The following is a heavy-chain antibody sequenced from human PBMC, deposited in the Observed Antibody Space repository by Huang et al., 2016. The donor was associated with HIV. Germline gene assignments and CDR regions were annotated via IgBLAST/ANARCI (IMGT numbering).Heavy chain of an antibody. CDR3: ARDRGAVAGTSPGY. D-gene: IGHD6-19*01. Sequence: QVQLVQSGAEVKKPGASVKVSCKASGYTFTSYGISWVRQAPGQGREWMGGISDYNGHTNYAQKLQGRVTMTTEASTSTAYMELRSLRSDDTAVYYCARDRGAVAGTSPGYWGQGTLVTVSS. CDR2: ISDYNGHT. V-gene: IGHV1-18*01. J-gene: IGHJ4*02. CDR1: GYTFTSYG.